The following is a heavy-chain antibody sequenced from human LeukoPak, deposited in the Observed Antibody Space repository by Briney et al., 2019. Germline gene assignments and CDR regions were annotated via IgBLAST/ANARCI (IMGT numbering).Heavy chain of an antibody. D-gene: IGHD5-18*01. Sequence: SETLSLTCTVSGGSMNTYYWTWLRQPAGKRLEWLGRMYHSGTTNYNSPLYNPSLSSRVTMSVDGAKNQFSLRLKSVTTAGTAIYFCARERDHGYSYGLVLDSWGQGSLVTVSS. J-gene: IGHJ4*02. CDR2: MYHSGTT. CDR1: GGSMNTYY. CDR3: ARERDHGYSYGLVLDS. V-gene: IGHV4-4*07.